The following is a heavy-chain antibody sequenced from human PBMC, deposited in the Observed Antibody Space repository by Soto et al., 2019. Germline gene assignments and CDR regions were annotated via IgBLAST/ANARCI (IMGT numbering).Heavy chain of an antibody. D-gene: IGHD3-22*01. CDR2: INGRSGTI. V-gene: IGHV3-11*01. CDR3: ASVSYYDSRGYSRRLTNATFDH. Sequence: VGSLTLSCAASGVTFSDHYMSWIRQAPGKGLEWISYINGRSGTIYYSKSVQGRFTITRENGKTSLYLQMDSLRADDTAVYYCASVSYYDSRGYSRRLTNATFDHWGQGILVTVSS. CDR1: GVTFSDHY. J-gene: IGHJ4*02.